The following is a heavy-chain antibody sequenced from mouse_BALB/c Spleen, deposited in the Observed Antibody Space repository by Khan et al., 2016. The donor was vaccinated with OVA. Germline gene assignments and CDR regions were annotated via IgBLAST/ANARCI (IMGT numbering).Heavy chain of an antibody. J-gene: IGHJ3*01. CDR2: IHYGGST. Sequence: EVKLLESGPDLVKPSQSLSLTCTVTGYSITSGYSWHWIRQFPGNKLEWMGFIHYGGSTNYNPSLNSRISITRDTSKNQSLLQLTSVTTEATAAYYGARAGRGFAYWGQGTLVTVAA. V-gene: IGHV3-1*02. CDR3: ARAGRGFAY. CDR1: GYSITSGYS.